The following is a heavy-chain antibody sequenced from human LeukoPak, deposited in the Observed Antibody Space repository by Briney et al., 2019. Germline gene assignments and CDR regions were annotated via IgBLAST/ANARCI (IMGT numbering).Heavy chain of an antibody. Sequence: GGSLRLSCAASGFTFDDYAMHWVRQAPGKGLEWVSLISGDGGSTYYADSVKGRFTISRDNSKNSLYLQMNSLRTEDTALYYCAKASLQYSSSHPWFDPWGQGTLITVSS. V-gene: IGHV3-43*02. CDR3: AKASLQYSSSHPWFDP. CDR1: GFTFDDYA. D-gene: IGHD6-13*01. CDR2: ISGDGGST. J-gene: IGHJ5*02.